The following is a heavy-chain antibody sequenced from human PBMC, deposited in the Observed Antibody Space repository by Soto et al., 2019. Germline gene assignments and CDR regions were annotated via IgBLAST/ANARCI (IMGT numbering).Heavy chain of an antibody. D-gene: IGHD2-15*01. V-gene: IGHV3-30*04. J-gene: IGHJ6*02. CDR1: EFTFSSYA. CDR3: ARPIPRWSYHYGMDV. CDR2: ISFDGKNE. Sequence: PGGSLRLSSAASEFTFSSYAMRWVRQAPGRGLEWVALISFDGKNEYYADSVKGRFTIARDNSRNMVYLEMNGLRPDDTATYFCARPIPRWSYHYGMDVWGHGTTVTVSS.